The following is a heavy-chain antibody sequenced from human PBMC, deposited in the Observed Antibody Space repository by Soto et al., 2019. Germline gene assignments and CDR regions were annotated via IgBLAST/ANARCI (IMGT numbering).Heavy chain of an antibody. Sequence: ASVKVSCKASGYSFTRYYMHWVRQAPGQGPEWMGIINPSGGSTSYAQKFQGRVTMTTDTSTSTAYMELRSLRSDDTAVYYCARVLGYNSSWWRHTAFDIWGQGTMVTVSS. V-gene: IGHV1-46*01. CDR3: ARVLGYNSSWWRHTAFDI. D-gene: IGHD6-13*01. CDR1: GYSFTRYY. J-gene: IGHJ3*02. CDR2: INPSGGST.